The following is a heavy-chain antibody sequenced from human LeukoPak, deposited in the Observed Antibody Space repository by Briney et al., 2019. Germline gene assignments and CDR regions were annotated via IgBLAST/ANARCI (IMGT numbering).Heavy chain of an antibody. CDR3: AKDLKEGFCSTTSCYGIDS. J-gene: IGHJ4*02. CDR2: ISGAGYNT. Sequence: GGTLRLSCAGSGFTFRNYAMSWVRQAPGKGLEWVSAISGAGYNTYYADSVKGRFTLSRDNSKNTLFLQMNSLRAEDTALYYCAKDLKEGFCSTTSCYGIDSWGQGTLVTVSS. D-gene: IGHD2-2*01. V-gene: IGHV3-23*01. CDR1: GFTFRNYA.